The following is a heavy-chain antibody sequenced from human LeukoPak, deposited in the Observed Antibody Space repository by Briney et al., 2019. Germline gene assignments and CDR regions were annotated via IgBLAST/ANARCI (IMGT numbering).Heavy chain of an antibody. CDR1: GYPFTTYY. CDR2: INPSGGST. V-gene: IGHV1-46*01. D-gene: IGHD2-21*02. CDR3: ARGPRGGDGLYYFDY. J-gene: IGHJ4*02. Sequence: GASVKVSCKASGYPFTTYYVHWVRQAPGQGPEWMGIINPSGGSTNYAQNFQGRVTMTGDTSTTTVYMELSTLRSEDTAVYYCARGPRGGDGLYYFDYWGQGTLVTVSS.